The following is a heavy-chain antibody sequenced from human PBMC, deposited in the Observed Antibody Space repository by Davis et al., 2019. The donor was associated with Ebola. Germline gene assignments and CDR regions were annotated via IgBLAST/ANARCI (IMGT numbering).Heavy chain of an antibody. D-gene: IGHD2-2*01. CDR3: ARDYTDIVVVPAAIDY. V-gene: IGHV3-21*01. Sequence: PGGSLRLSCAASGFTFSSYSMNWVRQAPGKGLEWVSSISSSSSYIYYADSVKGRFTISRDNAKNSLYLHMNSLRAEDTAVYYCARDYTDIVVVPAAIDYWGQGTLVTVSS. CDR2: ISSSSSYI. J-gene: IGHJ4*02. CDR1: GFTFSSYS.